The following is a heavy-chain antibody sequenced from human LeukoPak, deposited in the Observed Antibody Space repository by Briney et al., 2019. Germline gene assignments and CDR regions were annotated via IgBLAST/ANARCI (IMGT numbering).Heavy chain of an antibody. Sequence: PSETLSLTCVVSTDPITNGYSRGWVRQPPGKGLEWIGSFYLSGSTHYNPSLRSRVTISVDKSKNQFSLNVRSVTAADTAVYFCAKTDYGHYSGFEVWGQGIMVTVSS. CDR2: FYLSGST. V-gene: IGHV4-38-2*01. J-gene: IGHJ3*01. CDR3: AKTDYGHYSGFEV. D-gene: IGHD4-17*01. CDR1: TDPITNGYS.